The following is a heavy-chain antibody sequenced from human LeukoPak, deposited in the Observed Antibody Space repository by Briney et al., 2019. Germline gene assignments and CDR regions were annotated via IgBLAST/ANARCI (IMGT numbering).Heavy chain of an antibody. CDR2: ISYDGSNK. CDR3: ARVFTVVATMSPFDY. V-gene: IGHV3-30-3*01. Sequence: PGRSLRLFCAASGFTFSSYAMHWVRQAPGKGLEWVAVISYDGSNKYYADSVKGRFTISRDNSKNTLYLQMNSLRAEDTAVYYCARVFTVVATMSPFDYWGQGTLVTVSS. J-gene: IGHJ4*02. CDR1: GFTFSSYA. D-gene: IGHD5-12*01.